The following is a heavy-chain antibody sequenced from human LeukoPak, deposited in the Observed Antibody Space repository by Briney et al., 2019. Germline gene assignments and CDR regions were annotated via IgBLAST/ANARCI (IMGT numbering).Heavy chain of an antibody. Sequence: GGSLRLSCAASGFTFDDYAMHWVRQALGKGLEWVSGISWNSGSIGYADSVKGRFTISRDNAKNSLYLQMNSLRAEDTALYYCAKDPSGGADYYFDYWGQGTLVTVSS. D-gene: IGHD3-10*01. CDR1: GFTFDDYA. J-gene: IGHJ4*02. CDR3: AKDPSGGADYYFDY. V-gene: IGHV3-9*01. CDR2: ISWNSGSI.